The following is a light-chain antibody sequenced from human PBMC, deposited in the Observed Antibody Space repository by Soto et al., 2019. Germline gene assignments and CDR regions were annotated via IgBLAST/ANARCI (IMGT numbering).Light chain of an antibody. CDR2: WAS. CDR1: QRVLYSSNNKNY. J-gene: IGKJ4*01. CDR3: QQYYSTLLT. Sequence: DIVMTQSPDSLAVSLGERATINCKSSQRVLYSSNNKNYLAWYQQKPGQPPKLLIYWASTRESVVPDRFSGSGSGTDFTLTISSLQAEDVAVYYCQQYYSTLLTFGGGTKVEIK. V-gene: IGKV4-1*01.